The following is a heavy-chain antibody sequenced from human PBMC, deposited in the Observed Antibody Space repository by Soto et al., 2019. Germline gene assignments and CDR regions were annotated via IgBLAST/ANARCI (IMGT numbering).Heavy chain of an antibody. J-gene: IGHJ4*02. Sequence: SETLSLTCTVSGGSISSSSYYWGWIRQPPGKGLEWIGSIYYSGSTYYNPSLKSRVTISVDTSKNQFSLKLSSVTAADTAVYYCARLSIAVAGGDYWGQGTLVTVSS. CDR3: ARLSIAVAGGDY. V-gene: IGHV4-39*01. CDR1: GGSISSSSYY. D-gene: IGHD6-19*01. CDR2: IYYSGST.